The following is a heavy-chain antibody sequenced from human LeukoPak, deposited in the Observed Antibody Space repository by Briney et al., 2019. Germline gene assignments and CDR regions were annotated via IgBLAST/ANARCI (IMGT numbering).Heavy chain of an antibody. CDR2: IYYSGST. J-gene: IGHJ4*02. Sequence: SETLSLTCTVSGGSISGSSYYWGWIRQPPGKGLEWIGSIYYSGSTYYNPSLKSRVTISVDTSKNQFSLKLSSVTAADTAVYYCATLLRVTTLDYWGQGTLVTVSS. CDR1: GGSISGSSYY. V-gene: IGHV4-39*01. D-gene: IGHD4-17*01. CDR3: ATLLRVTTLDY.